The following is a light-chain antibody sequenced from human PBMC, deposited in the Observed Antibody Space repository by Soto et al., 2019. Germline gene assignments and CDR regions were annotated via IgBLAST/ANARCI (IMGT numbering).Light chain of an antibody. J-gene: IGKJ4*01. Sequence: EIVTTQSPATLSVSPGERATLSCRASQSVGTNLAWYQQRPGQAPGLLISGASTRATGIPARFSGSGSGTDFTLTISSLQSEDFAIYYCHQYDDWPQVTFGGGTKLEVK. V-gene: IGKV3-15*01. CDR3: HQYDDWPQVT. CDR1: QSVGTN. CDR2: GAS.